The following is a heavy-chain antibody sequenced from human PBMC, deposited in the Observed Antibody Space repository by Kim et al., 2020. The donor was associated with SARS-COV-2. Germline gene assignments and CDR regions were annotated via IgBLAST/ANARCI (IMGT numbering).Heavy chain of an antibody. CDR2: ISPKNGKT. CDR3: ARDQDSSVEY. Sequence: ASVKVSCKASGYTFNTYGISWVRQAPGQGLEWMGWISPKNGKTNYAQNFRDRISMTTDISTSTAHIELRSLRSDDTAMYYCARDQDSSVEYWVQGTLVT. J-gene: IGHJ4*02. D-gene: IGHD2-15*01. V-gene: IGHV1-18*04. CDR1: GYTFNTYG.